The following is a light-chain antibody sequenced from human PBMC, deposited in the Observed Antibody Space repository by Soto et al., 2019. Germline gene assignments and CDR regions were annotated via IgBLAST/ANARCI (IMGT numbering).Light chain of an antibody. Sequence: EIVMKQSPATLSVSPGGRATLACRASQSVRNNLAWYQQQPGQAPRLLIYGASTRATGIPDRFSGSGSGTDFTLTISRLEPEDFAVYYCQQYNSWPPITFGQGTRLEI. CDR2: GAS. J-gene: IGKJ5*01. V-gene: IGKV3D-15*01. CDR3: QQYNSWPPIT. CDR1: QSVRNN.